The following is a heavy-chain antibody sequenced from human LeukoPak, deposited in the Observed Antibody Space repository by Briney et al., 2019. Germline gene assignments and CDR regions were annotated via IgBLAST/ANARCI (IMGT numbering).Heavy chain of an antibody. D-gene: IGHD6-13*01. CDR2: IYPGDSDT. V-gene: IGHV5-51*01. CDR3: ARVAAAGTPFYYYYGMDV. CDR1: GYSFTSYW. J-gene: IGHJ6*02. Sequence: GESLKISCKGSGYSFTSYWIGWVRQMPGKGLEWMGIIYPGDSDTRYSPSFQGQVTISADKSISTAYLQWSSLKASDTAMYYCARVAAAGTPFYYYYGMDVWGQGTTVTVSS.